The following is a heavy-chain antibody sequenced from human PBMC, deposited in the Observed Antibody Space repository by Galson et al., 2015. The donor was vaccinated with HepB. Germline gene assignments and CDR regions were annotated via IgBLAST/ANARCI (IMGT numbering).Heavy chain of an antibody. CDR3: AKDRAQHSRGFAGYYGMDV. D-gene: IGHD3-22*01. V-gene: IGHV3-30*18. J-gene: IGHJ6*02. Sequence: SLRLSCAASGFTFSSYGMHWVRQAPGKGLEWVAVISYDGSNKYYADSVKGRFTISRDNSKNTLYLQMNSLRAEDTAVYYCAKDRAQHSRGFAGYYGMDVWGQGTTVTVSS. CDR2: ISYDGSNK. CDR1: GFTFSSYG.